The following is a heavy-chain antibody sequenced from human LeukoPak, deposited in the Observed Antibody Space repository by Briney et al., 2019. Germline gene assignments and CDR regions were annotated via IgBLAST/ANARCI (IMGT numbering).Heavy chain of an antibody. V-gene: IGHV4-59*12. D-gene: IGHD2-15*01. CDR2: IYHNGRT. Sequence: SETLSLTCTVSGASFSNDYWSWVRQAPGKGLEWIGYIYHNGRTNYNPSLKSRITMSIDTSQKQFSLKLSSVTAADTAVYYCARENCSGGSCYLFDYWGQGTLVTVSS. J-gene: IGHJ4*02. CDR3: ARENCSGGSCYLFDY. CDR1: GASFSNDY.